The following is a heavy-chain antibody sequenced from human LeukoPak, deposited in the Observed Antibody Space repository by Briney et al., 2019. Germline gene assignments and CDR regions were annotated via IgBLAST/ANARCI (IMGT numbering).Heavy chain of an antibody. J-gene: IGHJ4*02. CDR2: IYNSGNT. Sequence: SETLSLTCTVSGGSISSHYGSWIRQPPGKVLEWIGYIYNSGNTNNHPARNSRVTISVATSKNQFSLKLSSVTAADTAVYYCAREYSSSVGTLDYWGQGTLVTVSS. CDR3: AREYSSSVGTLDY. D-gene: IGHD6-6*01. CDR1: GGSISSHY. V-gene: IGHV4-59*11.